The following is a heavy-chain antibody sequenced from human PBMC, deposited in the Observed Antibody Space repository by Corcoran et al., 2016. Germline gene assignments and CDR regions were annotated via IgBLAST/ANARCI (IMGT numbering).Heavy chain of an antibody. V-gene: IGHV3-33*01. CDR1: GFTFSSYG. CDR2: IWYDGSNK. CDR3: ARGSGYSSSWYYFDY. D-gene: IGHD6-13*01. J-gene: IGHJ4*02. Sequence: QVQLVESGGGLVQPGRSLRLSCAASGFTFSSYGMHWVRQAPGKGLEWVAVIWYDGSNKYYGDSVKGRFTISRDNSKNTMYLQMNSLRAEDTAVYYCARGSGYSSSWYYFDYWGQGTLVTVSS.